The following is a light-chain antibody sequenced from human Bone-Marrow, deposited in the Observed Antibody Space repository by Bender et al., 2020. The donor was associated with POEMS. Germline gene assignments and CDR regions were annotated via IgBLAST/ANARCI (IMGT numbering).Light chain of an antibody. CDR2: DVS. CDR1: SSDVGGYNY. J-gene: IGLJ3*02. Sequence: QSALTQPRSVSGSPGQSVTISCTGTSSDVGGYNYVSWYQHHPGKAPKLMIYDVSKRPLGVPDRFSGSKSGNTASLTISGLQAEDEGDYYCQSYDNSLGGWVFGGGTKLTVL. V-gene: IGLV2-11*01. CDR3: QSYDNSLGGWV.